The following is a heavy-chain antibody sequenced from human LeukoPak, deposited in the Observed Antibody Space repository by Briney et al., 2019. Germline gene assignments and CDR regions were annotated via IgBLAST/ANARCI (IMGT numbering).Heavy chain of an antibody. D-gene: IGHD3-16*01. CDR3: ARAFS. CDR1: GLTFSNSW. CDR2: MYGDMRDI. J-gene: IGHJ5*02. Sequence: PGGSLRFSCEASGLTFSNSWMHWVRQIPGKGLVWVSRMYGDMRDISYADSVKGRFTISRDNAKNSLYLQMNSLRAEDTAVYYCARAFSWGQGTLVTVSS. V-gene: IGHV3-74*01.